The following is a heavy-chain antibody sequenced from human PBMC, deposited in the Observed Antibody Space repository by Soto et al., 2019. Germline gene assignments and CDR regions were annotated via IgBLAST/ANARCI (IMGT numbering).Heavy chain of an antibody. V-gene: IGHV1-69*13. Sequence: AASVKVSCKASGGTFSSYAISWVRQAPGQGLEWMGGIIPIFGTANYAQKFQGRVTITADESTSTAYMELSSLRSEDTAVYYCASRNSGYDWDYYGMDVWGQGTTVTVSS. CDR1: GGTFSSYA. CDR3: ASRNSGYDWDYYGMDV. J-gene: IGHJ6*02. D-gene: IGHD5-12*01. CDR2: IIPIFGTA.